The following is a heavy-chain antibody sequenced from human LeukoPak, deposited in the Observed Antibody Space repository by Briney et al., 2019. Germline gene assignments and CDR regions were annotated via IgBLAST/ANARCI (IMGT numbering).Heavy chain of an antibody. CDR3: AKDHQRPMVRGVISDY. Sequence: GGSLRLSCAASGFTFSSYAMNWVRQAPGKGLEWVSAISGSGGSTYYADSVKGRFTISRDNSKNTLYLQMNSLRAEDTAVYYCAKDHQRPMVRGVISDYWGQGTLVTVSS. D-gene: IGHD3-10*01. CDR2: ISGSGGST. CDR1: GFTFSSYA. V-gene: IGHV3-23*01. J-gene: IGHJ4*02.